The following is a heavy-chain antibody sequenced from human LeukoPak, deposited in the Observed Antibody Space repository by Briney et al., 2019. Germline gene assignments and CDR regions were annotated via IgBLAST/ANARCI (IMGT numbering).Heavy chain of an antibody. V-gene: IGHV4-59*01. CDR3: ARESRQQRFDP. CDR2: IYYSGST. D-gene: IGHD6-13*01. J-gene: IGHJ5*02. CDR1: GGSISSYY. Sequence: SETLSLTCTVSGGSISSYYWSWLRQPPGKGLEWIGYIYYSGSTNYNPSLKSRVTISVDTSKNQFSLKLSSVTAADTAVYYCARESRQQRFDPWGQGTLVTVSS.